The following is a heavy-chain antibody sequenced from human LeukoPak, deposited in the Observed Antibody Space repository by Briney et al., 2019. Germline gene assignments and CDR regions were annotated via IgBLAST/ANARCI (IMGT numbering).Heavy chain of an antibody. D-gene: IGHD3-22*01. CDR2: ISGSGGST. J-gene: IGHJ4*02. CDR1: GFTFSSYA. Sequence: PGGSLRLSCAASGFTFSSYAMSWVRQAPGKGLEWVSGISGSGGSTYYADSVKGQFTISRDNSKNTLYLQMNNLRAEDTAPYYCAKGRYDSSGPANTFDYWGQGTLVTVSS. CDR3: AKGRYDSSGPANTFDY. V-gene: IGHV3-23*01.